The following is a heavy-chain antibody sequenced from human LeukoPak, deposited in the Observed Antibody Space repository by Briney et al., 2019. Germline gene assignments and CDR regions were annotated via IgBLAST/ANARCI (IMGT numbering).Heavy chain of an antibody. J-gene: IGHJ3*02. Sequence: ASVKVSCKASGYTFTGNYMHWVRQAPGQGLEWMGWINPNSGGTNYAQKFQGRVTMTRDTSISTAYMELSRLRSDDTAVYYCARASPRITMIVVVDAFDIWGQGTMVTVSS. CDR1: GYTFTGNY. CDR2: INPNSGGT. V-gene: IGHV1-2*02. D-gene: IGHD3-22*01. CDR3: ARASPRITMIVVVDAFDI.